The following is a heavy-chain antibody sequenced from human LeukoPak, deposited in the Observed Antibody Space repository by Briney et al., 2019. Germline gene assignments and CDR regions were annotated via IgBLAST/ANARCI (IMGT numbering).Heavy chain of an antibody. CDR3: ARTPSKAYCGGDCYSKGGFDY. J-gene: IGHJ4*02. D-gene: IGHD2-21*02. Sequence: GGSLRLSCAASGFTFSSYGMHWVRQAPGKGLEWVAFIRYDGSNKYYADSVKGRFTISRDNSKNTLYLQMNSLRAEDTAVYYCARTPSKAYCGGDCYSKGGFDYWGQGTLVAVSS. CDR2: IRYDGSNK. CDR1: GFTFSSYG. V-gene: IGHV3-30*02.